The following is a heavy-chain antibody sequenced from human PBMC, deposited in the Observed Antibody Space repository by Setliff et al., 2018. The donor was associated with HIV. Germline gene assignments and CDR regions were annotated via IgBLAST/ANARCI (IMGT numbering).Heavy chain of an antibody. J-gene: IGHJ4*02. D-gene: IGHD3-10*01. CDR3: ARLSGGMVPNY. CDR2: INHSGST. CDR1: GGSFSGYY. Sequence: PSETLSLTCAVYGGSFSGYYWSWIRQPPGKGLEWIGEINHSGSTNYNPSLKSRVTISVDTSKNQISLRLSSVTAADTAVYYCARLSGGMVPNYWGQGTLVTVSS. V-gene: IGHV4-34*01.